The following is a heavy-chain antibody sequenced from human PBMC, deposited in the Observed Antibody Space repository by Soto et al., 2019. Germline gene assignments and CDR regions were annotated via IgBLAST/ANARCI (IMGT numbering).Heavy chain of an antibody. CDR2: INPNSGGT. V-gene: IGHV1-2*02. D-gene: IGHD3-10*01. CDR3: AGRLGGGGDYVSGMDV. CDR1: GYTFNEYY. Sequence: QVQLVQSGAEVKKPGASVKVSCKTSGYTFNEYYIHWMRQVPGQGPEWMGWINPNSGGTKFAKKFQGGITMTTDTAISKADMELGRLRSADTGVYYCAGRLGGGGDYVSGMDVWGQGTGVTVSS. J-gene: IGHJ6*02.